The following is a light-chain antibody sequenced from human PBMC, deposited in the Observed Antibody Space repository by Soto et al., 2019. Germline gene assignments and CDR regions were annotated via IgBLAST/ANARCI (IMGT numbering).Light chain of an antibody. Sequence: QLVLTQSSSASASLGSSVKLTWTRSSGHSSYIIAWHQQQPGKAPRYLMKLEGSGSYNKGSGVPDRFSGSSSGADRYLTISNLQFEDEADYYCETWDSNTRVFGGGTKLTVL. CDR3: ETWDSNTRV. V-gene: IGLV4-60*02. CDR2: LEGSGSY. CDR1: SGHSSYI. J-gene: IGLJ3*02.